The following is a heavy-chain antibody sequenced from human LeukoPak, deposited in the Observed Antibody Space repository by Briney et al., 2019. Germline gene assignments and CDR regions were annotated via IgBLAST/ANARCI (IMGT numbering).Heavy chain of an antibody. J-gene: IGHJ4*02. CDR3: AREKRKNSSRLTEFDY. V-gene: IGHV4-30-2*01. D-gene: IGHD6-13*01. CDR1: GGSISSGGYS. Sequence: SQTLSLTCAVSGGSISSGGYSWSWIRQPPGKGLEWIGYIYHSGSTYYNPSLKSRVTISVDTSKNQFSLKLSSVTAADTAVYYCAREKRKNSSRLTEFDYWGQGTLVTVSS. CDR2: IYHSGST.